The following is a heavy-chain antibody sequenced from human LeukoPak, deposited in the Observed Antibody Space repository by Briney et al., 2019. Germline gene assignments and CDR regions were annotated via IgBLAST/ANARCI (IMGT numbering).Heavy chain of an antibody. D-gene: IGHD5/OR15-5a*01. Sequence: PSETLSLTCTVSDYSISSGYGYYWGWIRQPPGKGLEWIGNIYHSGITYYNHFNSSLKSRVTISIDTSKNQFSLRLTSVTAADTAVYFCATLVSTKYYFDYWGQGTLVTVSS. V-gene: IGHV4-38-2*02. J-gene: IGHJ4*02. CDR3: ATLVSTKYYFDY. CDR2: IYHSGIT. CDR1: DYSISSGYGYY.